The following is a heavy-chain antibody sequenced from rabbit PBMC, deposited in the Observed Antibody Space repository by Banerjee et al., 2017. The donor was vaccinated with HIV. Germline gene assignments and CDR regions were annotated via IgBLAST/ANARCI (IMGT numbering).Heavy chain of an antibody. J-gene: IGHJ6*01. V-gene: IGHV1S40*01. CDR1: GFDISSYH. Sequence: QSLEESGGDLVKPGASLTLTCTASGFDISSYHMCWVRQAPGKGLEYIGYISYGGSTYYASWVNGRFTISKTSSTTVTLQMTSLTAADTATYFCARGGAGGVGYLKLRGPGTLVTVS. D-gene: IGHD1-1*01. CDR3: ARGGAGGVGYLKL. CDR2: ISYGGST.